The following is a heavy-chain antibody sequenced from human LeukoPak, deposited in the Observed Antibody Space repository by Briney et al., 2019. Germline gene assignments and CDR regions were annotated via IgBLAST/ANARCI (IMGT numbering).Heavy chain of an antibody. CDR1: GGSFSGYY. V-gene: IGHV4-34*01. J-gene: IGHJ4*02. CDR3: ARGLYDFWSGYYNNYFDY. D-gene: IGHD3-3*01. Sequence: SETLSLTCAVYGGSFSGYYWSWIRQPPGKGLEWIGEINHSGSTNYNPSLKSRVTISVDTSKNQFSLKLSSVTAADSAVYYCARGLYDFWSGYYNNYFDYWGQGILVTVSS. CDR2: INHSGST.